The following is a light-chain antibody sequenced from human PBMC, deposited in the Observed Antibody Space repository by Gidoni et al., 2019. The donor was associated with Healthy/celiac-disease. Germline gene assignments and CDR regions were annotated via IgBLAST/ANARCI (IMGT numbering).Light chain of an antibody. CDR1: QSVLYSSNNKNY. J-gene: IGKJ2*01. V-gene: IGKV4-1*01. CDR2: WAS. CDR3: QHRYT. Sequence: DIVMTQSPDSLAVSLGERATINCKSSQSVLYSSNNKNYLAWYQQKPGQPPKLLIYWASTRESGVPDRFSGSGSGTDFTLTISSLQAEDVAVYYCQHRYTFGQXTKLEIK.